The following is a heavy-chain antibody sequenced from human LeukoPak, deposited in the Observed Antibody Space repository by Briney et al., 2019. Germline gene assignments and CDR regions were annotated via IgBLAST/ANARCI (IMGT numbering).Heavy chain of an antibody. D-gene: IGHD2-21*01. Sequence: PGGSLRLSCAASGFTFSSIAMTWVRQAPGKGLQRVSAIGSNGADTYYADSVKGRFTISRDNSKNTLYLQMNSLRAEDTAVYFCGEGGGGHYDYWGQGTLVTVSS. CDR1: GFTFSSIA. J-gene: IGHJ4*02. V-gene: IGHV3-23*01. CDR2: IGSNGADT. CDR3: GEGGGGHYDY.